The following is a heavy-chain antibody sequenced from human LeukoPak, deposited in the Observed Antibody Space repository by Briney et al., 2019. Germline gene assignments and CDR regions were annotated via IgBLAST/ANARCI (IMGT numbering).Heavy chain of an antibody. V-gene: IGHV1-69*13. CDR2: IIPIFGTA. Sequence: ASVKVSCKASGGTFTSYAISWVRQAPGQGLEWMGGIIPIFGTANYAQKFQGRVTITADESTSTAYMELSSLRSEDTAVYYCARLAAGKNDYWGQGTLVTVSS. J-gene: IGHJ4*02. CDR3: ARLAAGKNDY. D-gene: IGHD6-13*01. CDR1: GGTFTSYA.